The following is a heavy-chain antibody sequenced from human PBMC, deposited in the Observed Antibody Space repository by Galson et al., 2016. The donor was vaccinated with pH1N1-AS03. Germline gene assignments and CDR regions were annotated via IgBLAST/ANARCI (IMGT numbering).Heavy chain of an antibody. J-gene: IGHJ4*02. Sequence: SLRLSCAASGFTFSSYAMSWVRQSPGKGPEWVSALSGGGVSTYYADSVKGRFTISRDNSKNTLYLQMNSLRAEDTAIYYCAKDEGDGYCSGGSCYKNFDYWGQGTLVTVSS. CDR1: GFTFSSYA. CDR2: LSGGGVST. V-gene: IGHV3-23*01. CDR3: AKDEGDGYCSGGSCYKNFDY. D-gene: IGHD2-15*01.